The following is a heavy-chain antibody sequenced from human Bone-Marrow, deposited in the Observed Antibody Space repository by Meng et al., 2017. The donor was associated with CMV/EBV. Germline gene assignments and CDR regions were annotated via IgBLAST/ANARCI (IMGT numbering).Heavy chain of an antibody. J-gene: IGHJ4*02. V-gene: IGHV4-39*07. D-gene: IGHD1-7*01. Sequence: SETLSLTCTVSGGSISSSFYYWGWIRQPPGKGLEWIGSIYYSGSTYYNPSLKSRVTISVDTSKNQFSLKLRSVTAADTAEYYCLELDFDYWGQGTLVTVSS. CDR3: LELDFDY. CDR2: IYYSGST. CDR1: GGSISSSFYY.